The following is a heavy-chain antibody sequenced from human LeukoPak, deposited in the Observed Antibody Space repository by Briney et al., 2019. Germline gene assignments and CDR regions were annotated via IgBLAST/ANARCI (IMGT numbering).Heavy chain of an antibody. CDR1: RGSFSSGNYY. CDR2: IYTSGNP. J-gene: IGHJ4*02. D-gene: IGHD1-26*01. Sequence: PSETLSLTCTVSRGSFSSGNYYWSWIRRPAGKGLEWIGRIYTSGNPNYNPSLKSRVTISVDTSKNQFSLKLSSVTAADTAVYYCAAGALGYPELRFDYWGQGNLVTVSS. CDR3: AAGALGYPELRFDY. V-gene: IGHV4-61*02.